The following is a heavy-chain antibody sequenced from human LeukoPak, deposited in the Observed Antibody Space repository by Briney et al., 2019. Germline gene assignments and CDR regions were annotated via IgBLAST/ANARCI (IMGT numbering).Heavy chain of an antibody. Sequence: SETLSLTCTVSGGSISSYYWSWIRQPPGKGLEWIGHIHYSGSTNYNPSLKSRVTMSIDTSKNQFSLKLSSVTAADTAVYYCASAVVYTSYYGMDVWGQGTTVTVSS. V-gene: IGHV4-59*01. CDR2: IHYSGST. D-gene: IGHD6-13*01. CDR3: ASAVVYTSYYGMDV. CDR1: GGSISSYY. J-gene: IGHJ6*02.